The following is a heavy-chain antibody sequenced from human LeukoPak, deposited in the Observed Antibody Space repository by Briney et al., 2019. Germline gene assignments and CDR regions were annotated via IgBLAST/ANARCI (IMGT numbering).Heavy chain of an antibody. J-gene: IGHJ4*02. V-gene: IGHV4-39*01. D-gene: IGHD3-22*01. CDR3: ASPYYYDSSGLPHDY. CDR2: IYYSGST. CDR1: GGSISSSSYY. Sequence: SETLSLTCTVSGGSISSSSYYWGWIRQPPGKGLEWIGSIYYSGSTYYNPSLKSRVTISVDTSKNQFSLKLSSVTAPDTAVYYCASPYYYDSSGLPHDYWGQGTLVTVSS.